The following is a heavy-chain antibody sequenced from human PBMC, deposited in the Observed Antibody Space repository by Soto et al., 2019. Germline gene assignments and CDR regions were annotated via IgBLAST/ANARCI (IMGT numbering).Heavy chain of an antibody. CDR3: AKVDGYTYGLFYSFDM. CDR2: ISGSGGST. D-gene: IGHD5-18*01. Sequence: GGSLRLSCAASGFTFSSYAMSWVRQAPGKGLEWASGISGSGGSTYYADSVKGRFTISRDNSKNTLFLQMNSLRAEDTAVYFCAKVDGYTYGLFYSFDMWGQGTMVTVSS. V-gene: IGHV3-23*01. J-gene: IGHJ3*02. CDR1: GFTFSSYA.